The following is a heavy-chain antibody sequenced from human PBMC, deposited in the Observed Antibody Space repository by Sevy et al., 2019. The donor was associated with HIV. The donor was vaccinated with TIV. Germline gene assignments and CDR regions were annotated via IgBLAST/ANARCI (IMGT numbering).Heavy chain of an antibody. Sequence: SDTLSLTCTVSGGSISSYYWSWIRQPPGKGLEWIGYIYYSGSTNYNPSLKSRVTISVDTSKNQFSLKLSSVTAADTAVYYCARDKSIVGATGDFDAFDIWGQGTMVTVSS. CDR3: ARDKSIVGATGDFDAFDI. V-gene: IGHV4-59*01. J-gene: IGHJ3*02. D-gene: IGHD1-26*01. CDR2: IYYSGST. CDR1: GGSISSYY.